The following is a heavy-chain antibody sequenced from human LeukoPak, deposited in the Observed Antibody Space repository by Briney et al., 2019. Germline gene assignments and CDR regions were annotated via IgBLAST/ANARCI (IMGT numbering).Heavy chain of an antibody. J-gene: IGHJ4*02. Sequence: PSETLSLTCTVSGYSISSGYYWGWIRQPPGKGLEWIGSIYHSGSTYYNPSLKSRVTISVDTSKNQFSLKLSSATAADTAVYYCARGFYPYYDILTPPGLDYWGQGTLVTVSS. CDR1: GYSISSGYY. CDR3: ARGFYPYYDILTPPGLDY. V-gene: IGHV4-38-2*02. D-gene: IGHD3-9*01. CDR2: IYHSGST.